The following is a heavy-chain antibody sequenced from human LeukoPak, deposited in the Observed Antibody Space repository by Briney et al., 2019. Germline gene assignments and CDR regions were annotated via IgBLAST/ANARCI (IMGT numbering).Heavy chain of an antibody. CDR3: ARGEDAFDI. V-gene: IGHV4-39*07. J-gene: IGHJ3*02. CDR1: GGSISSSSYY. Sequence: SETLSLTCTVSGGSISSSSYYWGWIRQPPGKGLEWIGSIYYSGSTYYNPSLKSRVTISVDTSKNQFSLKLSSVTAADTAVYYCARGEDAFDIWGQGTMVTVSS. CDR2: IYYSGST.